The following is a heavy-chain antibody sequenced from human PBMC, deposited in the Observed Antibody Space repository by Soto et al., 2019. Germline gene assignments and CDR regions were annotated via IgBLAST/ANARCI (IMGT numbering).Heavy chain of an antibody. J-gene: IGHJ6*02. Sequence: ASVKVSCKASGYTFIGYYIHWVRQAPGQGLEWMGWINPISGGTNYAQRFQGWVTMTRDRSISTAYMELSRLKSDDTAVYYCARVGGGLASLGYYGMDVWGQGTTVTVSS. CDR1: GYTFIGYY. CDR3: ARVGGGLASLGYYGMDV. V-gene: IGHV1-2*04. CDR2: INPISGGT. D-gene: IGHD3-10*01.